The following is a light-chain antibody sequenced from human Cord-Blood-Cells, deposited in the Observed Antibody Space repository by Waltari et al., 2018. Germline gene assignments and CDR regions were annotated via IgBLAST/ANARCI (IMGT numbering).Light chain of an antibody. CDR2: GAS. Sequence: EIAMTQSPAPMSVSPGERATLSCRASQSVSSNLAWYQQKPGQAPRLLIYGASTRATGIPARFSGSGSGTEFTLTISSLQSEDFAVYYCQQYNNWPPTFGQGTKVEIK. V-gene: IGKV3-15*01. CDR1: QSVSSN. J-gene: IGKJ1*01. CDR3: QQYNNWPPT.